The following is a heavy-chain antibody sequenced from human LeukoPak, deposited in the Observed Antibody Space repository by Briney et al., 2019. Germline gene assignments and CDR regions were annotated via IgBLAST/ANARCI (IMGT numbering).Heavy chain of an antibody. CDR3: ARETSLAGFASGLGFNY. CDR2: IYGSGNT. CDR1: GGSISGWY. Sequence: PSETLSLTCTVSGGSISGWYWSWIWQPPGKGLEWIGYIYGSGNTNYNPSLKSRVTMSIDTSKNQFSLKLTSVTAADTATYYCARETSLAGFASGLGFNYWGQGILVTVSS. D-gene: IGHD6-19*01. J-gene: IGHJ4*02. V-gene: IGHV4-59*01.